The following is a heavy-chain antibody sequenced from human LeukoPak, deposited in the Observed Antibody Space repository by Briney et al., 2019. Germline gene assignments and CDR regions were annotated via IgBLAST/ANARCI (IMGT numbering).Heavy chain of an antibody. Sequence: PSETLSLTCTVSGGSISSGTYYWGWIRQPPGKGLEWIASVSYSGNTYYNPSLKSRVTISVDTSKNQFSLKLSSVTAADTAVNYCARPYSSTWSDAFDIWGQGTMVTVSS. CDR1: GGSISSGTYY. J-gene: IGHJ3*02. D-gene: IGHD6-13*01. V-gene: IGHV4-39*01. CDR2: VSYSGNT. CDR3: ARPYSSTWSDAFDI.